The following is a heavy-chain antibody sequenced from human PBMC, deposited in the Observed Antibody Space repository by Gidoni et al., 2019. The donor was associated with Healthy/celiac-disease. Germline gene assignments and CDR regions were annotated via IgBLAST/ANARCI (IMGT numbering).Heavy chain of an antibody. D-gene: IGHD2-2*01. CDR3: ARAPAATSWGVYYYYGMDV. CDR1: GYTFTSYY. CDR2: INPSGGST. Sequence: QVQLVQSGAEVKKPGASVKVSCKASGYTFTSYYMHWVRQAPGQGLEWMGIINPSGGSTSYAQKFQGRVTMTRDTSTSTVYMELSSLRSEDTAVYYCARAPAATSWGVYYYYGMDVWGQGTTVTVSS. V-gene: IGHV1-46*01. J-gene: IGHJ6*02.